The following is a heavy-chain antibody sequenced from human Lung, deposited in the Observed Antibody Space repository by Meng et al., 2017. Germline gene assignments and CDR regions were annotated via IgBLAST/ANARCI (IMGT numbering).Heavy chain of an antibody. Sequence: QVQPQQWGAGLLKPSATLSLTGVVSGGSFSDYYWSWIRQPPGKGLEWIGEINHSGSTNYNPSLESRATISVDTSQNNLSLKLSSVTAADSAVYYCARGPTTMAHDFDYWGQGTLVTVSS. CDR1: GGSFSDYY. CDR3: ARGPTTMAHDFDY. CDR2: INHSGST. V-gene: IGHV4-34*01. J-gene: IGHJ4*02. D-gene: IGHD4-11*01.